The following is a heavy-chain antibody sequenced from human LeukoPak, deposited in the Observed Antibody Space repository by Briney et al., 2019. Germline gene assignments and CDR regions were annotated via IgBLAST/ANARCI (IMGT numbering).Heavy chain of an antibody. CDR1: GLTFSAQY. CDR3: TRGYSGGWAYAFDI. D-gene: IGHD6-19*01. J-gene: IGHJ3*02. Sequence: SGGCLRLSCAASGLTFSAQYMGWVRQAPGRGRGWVGRIANKVNSYSTEYAAYVKGTFTIARDDSHKSLYLQMSSLTPDDTAVYYRTRGYSGGWAYAFDIWGQGTMVTVSS. CDR2: IANKVNSYST. V-gene: IGHV3-72*01.